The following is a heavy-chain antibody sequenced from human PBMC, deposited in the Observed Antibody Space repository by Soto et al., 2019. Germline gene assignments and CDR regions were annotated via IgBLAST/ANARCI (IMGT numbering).Heavy chain of an antibody. Sequence: GSLRLSCAASGFCFSSSAMSWVRQAPGKGLEWVSTIGGSGSTTYYADSVRGRFTVSRDNSRSTLYLQMNRLSADDTAIYYCARDCGGGGSCTDWGQG. CDR3: ARDCGGGGSCTD. V-gene: IGHV3-23*01. CDR2: IGGSGSTT. CDR1: GFCFSSSA. J-gene: IGHJ4*02. D-gene: IGHD2-15*01.